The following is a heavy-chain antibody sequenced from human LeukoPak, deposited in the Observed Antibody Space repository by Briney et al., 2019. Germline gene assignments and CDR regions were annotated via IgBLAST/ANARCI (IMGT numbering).Heavy chain of an antibody. J-gene: IGHJ3*02. CDR1: GFSFSNYG. V-gene: IGHV3-69-1*01. D-gene: IGHD2-15*01. Sequence: GGSLRLSCAASGFSFSNYGMNWVRQAPGKGLEWVSIIYSGGSTFYADSVKGRFTISRDNAKNSLYLQMNSLRAEDTAVYYCARDQDVYCSGGSCTSFDIWGQGTMVTVSS. CDR2: IYSGGST. CDR3: ARDQDVYCSGGSCTSFDI.